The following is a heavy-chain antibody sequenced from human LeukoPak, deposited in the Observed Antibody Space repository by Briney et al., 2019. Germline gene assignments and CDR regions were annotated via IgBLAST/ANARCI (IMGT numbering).Heavy chain of an antibody. CDR2: INTGSTTI. CDR3: ARDSSVCEFDV. Sequence: GGSLRLSCAASGFTFSPYTMHWFRQPPGKGLEWVSYINTGSTTIYYADSVKGRFTISRGNAKNSVYLHLNSLRAEDTAVYYCARDSSVCEFDVWGQGTLVTVSS. D-gene: IGHD6-6*01. J-gene: IGHJ3*01. CDR1: GFTFSPYT. V-gene: IGHV3-48*01.